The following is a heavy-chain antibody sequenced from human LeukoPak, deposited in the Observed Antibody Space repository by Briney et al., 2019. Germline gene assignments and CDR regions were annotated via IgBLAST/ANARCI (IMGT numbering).Heavy chain of an antibody. CDR2: INADGTTI. CDR3: ARAGNYRFDY. J-gene: IGHJ4*02. V-gene: IGHV3-74*01. CDR1: GFTFSSSW. Sequence: GGFLRLPCAASGFTFSSSWLHWVRQAPGEGLVWVSRINADGTTINYADSLKGRFTISRDNAQNTLYLQMNSLRADDTAVYYCARAGNYRFDYWGQGTLVTVSS. D-gene: IGHD1-14*01.